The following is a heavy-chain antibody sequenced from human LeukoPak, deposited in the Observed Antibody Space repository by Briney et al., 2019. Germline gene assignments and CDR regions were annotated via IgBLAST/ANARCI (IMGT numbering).Heavy chain of an antibody. D-gene: IGHD6-13*01. CDR2: ISAYNGNT. Sequence: GASVKVSCKASGYTFTSYGISWVRQAPGQGLEWMGWISAYNGNTNYAQKLQGRVTMTTDTSTSTAYMELRSLRSDDTAVYYCARDPSTYSSSWYDYWGQGTLVTVSS. V-gene: IGHV1-18*01. CDR1: GYTFTSYG. J-gene: IGHJ4*02. CDR3: ARDPSTYSSSWYDY.